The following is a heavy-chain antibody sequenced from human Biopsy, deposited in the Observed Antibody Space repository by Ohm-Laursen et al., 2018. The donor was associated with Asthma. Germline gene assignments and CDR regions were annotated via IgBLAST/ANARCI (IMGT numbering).Heavy chain of an antibody. CDR3: ARAVDYSHYYGIDV. J-gene: IGHJ6*02. D-gene: IGHD3-10*01. CDR2: ISVYNGNT. Sequence: SAKVSCKTSGYTFNSAGITCVRQAPGQGLEWMGWISVYNGNTKVAQKLQDRVTMITDTSTSTAYMELRSLRSDDTAVYFCARAVDYSHYYGIDVWGQGTTVTVS. V-gene: IGHV1-18*01. CDR1: GYTFNSAG.